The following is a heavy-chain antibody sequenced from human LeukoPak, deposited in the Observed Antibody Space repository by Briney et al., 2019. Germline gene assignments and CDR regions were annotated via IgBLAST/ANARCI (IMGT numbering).Heavy chain of an antibody. J-gene: IGHJ4*02. Sequence: GESLNISCKGSGYTFTSYWIGGVRQMPGKGLEWMGIIYPGDSDTRYSPSFQGQVTITADKSTSTAYLQWSSLKASDTAIYYCARGDGYNRFDYWGQGALVTVSS. D-gene: IGHD5-24*01. CDR3: ARGDGYNRFDY. V-gene: IGHV5-51*01. CDR1: GYTFTSYW. CDR2: IYPGDSDT.